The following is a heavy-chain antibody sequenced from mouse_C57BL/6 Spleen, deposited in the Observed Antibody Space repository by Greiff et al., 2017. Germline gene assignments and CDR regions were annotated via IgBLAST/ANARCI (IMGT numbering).Heavy chain of an antibody. J-gene: IGHJ2*01. Sequence: EVTLVESGGDLVKPGGSLKLSCAASGFTFSSYGMSWVRQTPDKRLEWVATISSGGSYTYYPDSVKGRFTISRDNAKNTLYLQMSSLKSEDTAMYYCARYCNYYFDYWGQGTTLTVSS. D-gene: IGHD2-1*01. V-gene: IGHV5-6*01. CDR2: ISSGGSYT. CDR1: GFTFSSYG. CDR3: ARYCNYYFDY.